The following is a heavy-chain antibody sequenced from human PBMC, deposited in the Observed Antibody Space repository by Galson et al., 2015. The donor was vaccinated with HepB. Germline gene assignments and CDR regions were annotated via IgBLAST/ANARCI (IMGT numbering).Heavy chain of an antibody. D-gene: IGHD1-14*01. CDR2: SRNKRKRYTT. CDR1: GFTLSDYH. CDR3: VRDTSRGPEPAFDM. J-gene: IGHJ3*02. V-gene: IGHV3-72*01. Sequence: SLRLSCAASGFTLSDYHMDWVRQAPGKGLEWVGRSRNKRKRYTTEYGASVKGRFIVSRDESKNSMYLQMNTLISEDTAIYYCVRDTSRGPEPAFDMWGQGTMVTVSS.